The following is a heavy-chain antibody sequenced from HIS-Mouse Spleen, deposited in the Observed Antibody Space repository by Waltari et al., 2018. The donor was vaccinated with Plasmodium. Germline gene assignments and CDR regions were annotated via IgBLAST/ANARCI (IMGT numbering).Heavy chain of an antibody. V-gene: IGHV3-13*01. CDR2: IGTAGDT. CDR1: GVTFSSYD. Sequence: EVQLVESGGGLVQPGGYLGLSWESCGVTFSSYDMPWVAQATGKGLELVSAIGTAGDTYYPGSVKGRFTISRENAKNSLYLQMNSLRAGDTAVYYCARGPTYSSSYYFDYWGQGTLVTVSS. D-gene: IGHD6-6*01. J-gene: IGHJ4*02. CDR3: ARGPTYSSSYYFDY.